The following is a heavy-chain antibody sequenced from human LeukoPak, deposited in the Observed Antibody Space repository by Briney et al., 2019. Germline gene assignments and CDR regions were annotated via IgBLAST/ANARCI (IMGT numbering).Heavy chain of an antibody. J-gene: IGHJ3*02. V-gene: IGHV4-4*07. CDR1: GSSISSYY. D-gene: IGHD2-15*01. CDR3: ARAWVVSVPLVAFDT. CDR2: FYTSGTT. Sequence: PSETLSLTCTVSGSSISSYYWSWIRQPAGKGLEWIGRFYTSGTTNYSPSLKSRVAMSVDKSKNQFSLKLSSVTAADTAVYYCARAWVVSVPLVAFDTWGQGTMVTVSS.